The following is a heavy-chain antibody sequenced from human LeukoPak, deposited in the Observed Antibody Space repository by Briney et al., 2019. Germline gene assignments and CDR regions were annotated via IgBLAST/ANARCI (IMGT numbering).Heavy chain of an antibody. D-gene: IGHD2-2*01. J-gene: IGHJ5*02. CDR1: GGSFSGYY. V-gene: IGHV4-34*01. CDR2: INHSGST. CDR3: AREGPSGCSSTSCRYRYNWLDP. Sequence: PSETLSLTCAVYGGSFSGYYWSWIRQPPGKGLEWIGEINHSGSTNYNPSLKSRVTISVDTSKNQFSLKLSSVTAADTAVYYCAREGPSGCSSTSCRYRYNWLDPWGQGTLVTVSS.